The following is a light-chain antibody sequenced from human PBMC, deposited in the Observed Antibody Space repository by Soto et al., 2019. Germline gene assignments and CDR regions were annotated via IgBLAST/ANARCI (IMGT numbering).Light chain of an antibody. J-gene: IGKJ2*01. Sequence: IQMTQSPSSLSTSVGDRVTITCRSNQSIVNYLNWYQHKPGRAPKLLISGASTLQNGVPSRFSGSGSGTDFVLTINTLQAEDFATYYCQQSFSTPPSSGQGTKLEIK. CDR2: GAS. V-gene: IGKV1-39*01. CDR3: QQSFSTPPS. CDR1: QSIVNY.